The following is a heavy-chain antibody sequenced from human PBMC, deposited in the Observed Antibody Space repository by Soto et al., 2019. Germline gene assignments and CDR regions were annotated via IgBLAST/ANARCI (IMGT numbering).Heavy chain of an antibody. Sequence: QLQLQESGPGLLKPSETLSLTCTVSRGSISSGIYYWGWVRQPPGKGLEWVGTVYFDGDTYYHPSLSSRATISGDTSKNQFSLNLNSVTTADTAVYYCARISRGSSLFYFDCWGQGTLVSVSS. CDR2: VYFDGDT. CDR3: ARISRGSSLFYFDC. CDR1: RGSISSGIYY. V-gene: IGHV4-39*01. J-gene: IGHJ4*02. D-gene: IGHD6-19*01.